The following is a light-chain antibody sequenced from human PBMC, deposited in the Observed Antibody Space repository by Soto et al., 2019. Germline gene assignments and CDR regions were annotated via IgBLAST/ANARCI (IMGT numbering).Light chain of an antibody. CDR3: QQYNNWPPGT. Sequence: EIVMTQSPATLSVSPGERATLSCRASQSVSSNLAWYQQKPGQAPRLLIYGASTRATGIPARFSGSGSGTEFTLTISSLQSEDFAVYYYQQYNNWPPGTFGQGTKVDI. J-gene: IGKJ1*01. CDR2: GAS. V-gene: IGKV3-15*01. CDR1: QSVSSN.